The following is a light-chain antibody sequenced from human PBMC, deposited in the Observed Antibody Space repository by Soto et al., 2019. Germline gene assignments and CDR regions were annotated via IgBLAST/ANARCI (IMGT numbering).Light chain of an antibody. V-gene: IGLV2-8*01. J-gene: IGLJ2*01. CDR1: SSDVGGYSY. CDR2: EVT. Sequence: QSVLTQPPSASGSPGQSVTISCTGTSSDVGGYSYVSWYQHHPGKAPKLMIYEVTKRPSGVPDRFSGSKSGYTASLTVSGLQSDDEADYYCSSYADNNNFLFGGGTKLTVL. CDR3: SSYADNNNFL.